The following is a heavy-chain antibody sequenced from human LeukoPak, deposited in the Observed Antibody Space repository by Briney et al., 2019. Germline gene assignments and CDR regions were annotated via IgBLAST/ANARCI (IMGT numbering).Heavy chain of an antibody. D-gene: IGHD3-10*01. CDR3: ARLPAITMVRGDDY. CDR2: INPNSGGT. CDR1: GYTVTGDY. J-gene: IGHJ4*02. Sequence: ASVKVSCKDSGYTVTGDYMHWVRQAPGQGLEWMGWINPNSGGTNYEQKFHGRVTMIRDTSISTAYMEVSRLRSDGTAVYYCARLPAITMVRGDDYWGQGTLVTV. V-gene: IGHV1-2*02.